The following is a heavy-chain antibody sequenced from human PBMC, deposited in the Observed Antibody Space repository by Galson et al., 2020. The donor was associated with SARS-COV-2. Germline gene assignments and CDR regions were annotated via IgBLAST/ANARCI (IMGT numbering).Heavy chain of an antibody. V-gene: IGHV4-59*01. J-gene: IGHJ6*03. CDR1: GGPIRSYS. CDR3: ARDYYDFWSGNYYYMDV. Sequence: SETLSLTCTVSGGPIRSYSWSWSRQPPGKGLEWIGYIHYSGSTNYNPSLKSRVTISVDTSKNQFSLKLSSVTAADTAVYYCARDYYDFWSGNYYYMDVWGKGTTVTVSS. D-gene: IGHD3-3*01. CDR2: IHYSGST.